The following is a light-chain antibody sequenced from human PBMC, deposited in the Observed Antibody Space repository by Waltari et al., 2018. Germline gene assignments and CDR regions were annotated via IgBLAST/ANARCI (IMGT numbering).Light chain of an antibody. V-gene: IGKV4-1*01. J-gene: IGKJ1*01. CDR3: QQYYSTPWT. CDR1: ESVLYSSNNTNY. CDR2: WAS. Sequence: DLVMTQSPDSLAVSLGDRATITCKSGESVLYSSNNTNYLAWYQQKPGQPPKLLIYWASTRESGVPDRFSGSGSGTDFTLTISSLQAEDVAVYYCQQYYSTPWTFGQGTKVEIK.